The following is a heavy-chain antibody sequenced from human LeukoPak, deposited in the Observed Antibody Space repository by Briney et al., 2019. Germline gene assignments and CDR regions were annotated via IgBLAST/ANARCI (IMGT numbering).Heavy chain of an antibody. V-gene: IGHV3-23*01. CDR2: FTAGGSST. D-gene: IGHD2-15*01. J-gene: IGHJ4*02. Sequence: GGSLRLSCAASGFSFSNYALSWVRQAPGRGLEWVSSFTAGGSSTYNTDSVEGRFTISRDISKNALYMQMNSLRAEDTAIYYCARGGGLQRRYFEYWGQGILVTVSS. CDR3: ARGGGLQRRYFEY. CDR1: GFSFSNYA.